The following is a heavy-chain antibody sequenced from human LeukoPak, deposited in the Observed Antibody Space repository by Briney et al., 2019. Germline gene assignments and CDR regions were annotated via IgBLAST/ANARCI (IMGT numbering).Heavy chain of an antibody. CDR3: AREGQYYYDSSGYYPAGAFDI. V-gene: IGHV1-69*13. J-gene: IGHJ3*02. CDR1: RGTFSSYA. CDR2: IIPIFGTA. D-gene: IGHD3-22*01. Sequence: ASVKVSCKASRGTFSSYAISWVRQAPGQGLEWMGGIIPIFGTANYAQKFQGRVTITADESTSTAYMELSSLRSEDTAVYYCAREGQYYYDSSGYYPAGAFDIWGQGTMVTVSS.